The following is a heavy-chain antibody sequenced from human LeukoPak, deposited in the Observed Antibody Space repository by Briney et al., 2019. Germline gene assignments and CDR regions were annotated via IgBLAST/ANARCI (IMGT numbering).Heavy chain of an antibody. CDR2: ISYDGSNK. CDR3: ARVLRYCSGGNCYSGGLGYMDV. V-gene: IGHV3-30*03. Sequence: GGSLRLSCAASGFTFSSYGMHWVRQAPGKGLEWVAVISYDGSNKYYADSVKGRFTISRDNSKNTLYLQMNSLRAEDTAVYYCARVLRYCSGGNCYSGGLGYMDVWGKGTTVTISS. J-gene: IGHJ6*03. D-gene: IGHD2-15*01. CDR1: GFTFSSYG.